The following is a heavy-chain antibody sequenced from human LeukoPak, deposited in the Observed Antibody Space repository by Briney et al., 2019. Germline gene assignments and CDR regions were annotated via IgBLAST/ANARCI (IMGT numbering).Heavy chain of an antibody. Sequence: ASVKVSCKASGYTFTGYYTHWVRQAPGQGLEWMGWINPNSGGTNYAQKFQGRVTMTRDTSISTAYMELSRLRSDDTAVYYCARGRYDILTGYRPFDYWGQGTLVTVSS. D-gene: IGHD3-9*01. V-gene: IGHV1-2*02. CDR1: GYTFTGYY. CDR2: INPNSGGT. J-gene: IGHJ4*02. CDR3: ARGRYDILTGYRPFDY.